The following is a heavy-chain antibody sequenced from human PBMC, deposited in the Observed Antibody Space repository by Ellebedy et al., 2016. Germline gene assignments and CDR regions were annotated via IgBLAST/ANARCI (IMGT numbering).Heavy chain of an antibody. Sequence: GESLKISCAASGFTFSSYWISWVRQAPGKGLEWVANIKHDGSETKYVDSVKGRFTISRDSAKNSLYLQMNSLRAEDAAVYYCARASTTGTRSSAGYWGQGTLVTVSS. J-gene: IGHJ4*02. CDR2: IKHDGSET. CDR3: ARASTTGTRSSAGY. CDR1: GFTFSSYW. V-gene: IGHV3-7*01. D-gene: IGHD1-1*01.